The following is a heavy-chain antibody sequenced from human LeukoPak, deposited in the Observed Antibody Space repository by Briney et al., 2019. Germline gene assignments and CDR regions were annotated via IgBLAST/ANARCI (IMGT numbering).Heavy chain of an antibody. CDR2: INSDGSST. V-gene: IGHV3-74*01. D-gene: IGHD6-19*01. J-gene: IGHJ4*02. CDR1: GFTFSSYW. Sequence: GGSLRLSCSVSGFTFSSYWMHWVRQAPGKGLVWVSRINSDGSSTSYADSVKGRFTISRDNAKKTLYLQMNSLRAEDTAVYYCARGESRVAETGKIGYWGQGTLVTVSS. CDR3: ARGESRVAETGKIGY.